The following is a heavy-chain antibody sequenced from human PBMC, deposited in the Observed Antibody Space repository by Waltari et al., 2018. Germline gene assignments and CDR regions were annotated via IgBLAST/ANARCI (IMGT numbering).Heavy chain of an antibody. D-gene: IGHD6-13*01. CDR3: ARRGGRRAGYSSSWLFDY. J-gene: IGHJ4*02. Sequence: QVQLVQSGAEVKKPGASVKVSCKASGYTFTGYYMHWVRQAPGQGLEWMGWINPNSGGTNYAQKFQGRVTMTRDTSISTAYMELSRLRSDDTAVYYCARRGGRRAGYSSSWLFDYWGQGTLVTVSS. CDR1: GYTFTGYY. V-gene: IGHV1-2*02. CDR2: INPNSGGT.